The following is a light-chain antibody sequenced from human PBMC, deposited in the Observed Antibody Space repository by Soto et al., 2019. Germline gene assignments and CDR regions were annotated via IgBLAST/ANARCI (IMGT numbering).Light chain of an antibody. J-gene: IGLJ3*02. Sequence: QSALTQPTSVSGSTGQSITISCTGTSSDVGGYNYVSWYQQHPGKAPKVMIYEVSNRPSGVSNRFSGSKSGNTASLTISGLQAEDEADYYCSSYISSSTLVFGGGTQLTVL. CDR1: SSDVGGYNY. CDR3: SSYISSSTLV. V-gene: IGLV2-14*01. CDR2: EVS.